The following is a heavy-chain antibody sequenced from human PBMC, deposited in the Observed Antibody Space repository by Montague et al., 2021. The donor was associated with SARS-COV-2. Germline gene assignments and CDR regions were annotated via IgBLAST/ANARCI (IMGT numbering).Heavy chain of an antibody. V-gene: IGHV3-33*01. CDR3: AGAPSDIGGAY. CDR2: IWYDGSNK. CDR1: GFSFSQYG. Sequence: SLRPSCAASGFSFSQYGMHWVRQAPGKGLEWVAFIWYDGSNKDYAASVKGRFTISRDNSKNTLFLQMNSLRADDTGFYYCAGAPSDIGGAYWGQGTLVTVSS. J-gene: IGHJ4*02. D-gene: IGHD2-15*01.